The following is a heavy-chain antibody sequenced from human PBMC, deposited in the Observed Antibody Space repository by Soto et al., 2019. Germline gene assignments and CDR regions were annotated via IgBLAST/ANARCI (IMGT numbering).Heavy chain of an antibody. D-gene: IGHD6-6*01. CDR1: GFTVSSNY. CDR3: ARGSIAAVNWFDP. V-gene: IGHV3-53*04. CDR2: IYSGGST. Sequence: GGSLRLSCAASGFTVSSNYMSWVRQAPGKGLEWVSVIYSGGSTYYADSVKGRFTISRHNSKNTLYLQMNSLRAEDTAVYYCARGSIAAVNWFDPWGQGTLVTVSS. J-gene: IGHJ5*02.